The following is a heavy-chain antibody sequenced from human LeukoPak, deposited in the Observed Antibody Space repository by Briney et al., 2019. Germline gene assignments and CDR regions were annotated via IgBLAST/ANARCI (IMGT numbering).Heavy chain of an antibody. Sequence: PGRSLRLSCAASGFTFDDYSMHWVRQAPGKGLEWVSGTSWNSGSIGYADSVKGRLTISRDNAKNSLYLQMNSLRAEDTALYYCAKDSTAMVTYYFDYWGQGTLVTVSS. CDR1: GFTFDDYS. V-gene: IGHV3-9*01. CDR3: AKDSTAMVTYYFDY. D-gene: IGHD5-18*01. J-gene: IGHJ4*02. CDR2: TSWNSGSI.